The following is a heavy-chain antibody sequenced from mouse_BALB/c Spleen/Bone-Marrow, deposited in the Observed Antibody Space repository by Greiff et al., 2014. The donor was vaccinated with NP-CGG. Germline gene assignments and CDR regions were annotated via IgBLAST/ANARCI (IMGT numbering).Heavy chain of an antibody. CDR1: GFNIKDTY. CDR3: ARYYRYYYAMDY. J-gene: IGHJ4*01. V-gene: IGHV14-3*02. D-gene: IGHD1-1*01. CDR2: IDPANGNT. Sequence: VQLQQPGAELVKPGASVKLSCTASGFNIKDTYMHWVKQRPEQGLEWIGRIDPANGNTKYDPKFQGKATITADTSSNTAYLQLSSLTSEDTAVYYCARYYRYYYAMDYWGQGTSVTVFS.